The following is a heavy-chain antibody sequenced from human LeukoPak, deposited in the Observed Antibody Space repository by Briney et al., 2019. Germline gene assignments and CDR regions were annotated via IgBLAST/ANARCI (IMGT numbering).Heavy chain of an antibody. V-gene: IGHV4-39*07. CDR1: GGSISSSSYY. J-gene: IGHJ4*02. D-gene: IGHD3-10*01. CDR2: IYYSGST. Sequence: PSETLSLTCTVSGGSISSSSYYWGWIRQPPGKGLEWIGSIYYSGSTYYNPSLKSRVTISVDTSKNQFSLKLSSVTAADTAVYYCARVAITMVRGVINRFADYWGQGTLVTVSS. CDR3: ARVAITMVRGVINRFADY.